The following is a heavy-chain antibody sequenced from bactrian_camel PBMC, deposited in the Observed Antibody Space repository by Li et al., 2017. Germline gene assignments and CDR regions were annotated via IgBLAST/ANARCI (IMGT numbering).Heavy chain of an antibody. Sequence: HVQLVESGGDLVQPGGSLRLSCAASGFTFSNYWMFWVRQAPGKGLEWVSNINGDSTQAFYANSVNGRFTISRDNAKNTVYLQMNALKPEDAAMYYCASGGFCSRAWGQSAFGYWGQGTQVTVS. J-gene: IGHJ6*01. CDR2: INGDSTQA. CDR3: ASGGFCSRAWGQSAFGY. D-gene: IGHD2*01. V-gene: IGHV3S1*01. CDR1: GFTFSNYW.